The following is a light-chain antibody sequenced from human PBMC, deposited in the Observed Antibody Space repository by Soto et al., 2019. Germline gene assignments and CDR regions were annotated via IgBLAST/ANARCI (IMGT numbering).Light chain of an antibody. V-gene: IGLV1-40*01. J-gene: IGLJ1*01. CDR2: GNS. CDR1: SSNIGAGYD. CDR3: QSYDSSLSGYV. Sequence: QSVLTQPPSVCGAPGQRVTISCTGSSSNIGAGYDVHWYQQLPGTAPKLLIYGNSNRPSGVPDRFSGSKSGTSASLAITGLQAEDEAYYCCQSYDSSLSGYVFGTGTKLTVL.